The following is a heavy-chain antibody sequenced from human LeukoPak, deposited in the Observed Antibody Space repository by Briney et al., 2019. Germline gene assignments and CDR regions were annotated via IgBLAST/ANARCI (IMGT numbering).Heavy chain of an antibody. CDR3: SRDKGTAMEPYYFDY. Sequence: ASVKVSCKASGYTFTSYGISWMRQAPGQGLEWMGWISAYNGNTNYAQKLQGRVTMTTDTSTSTAYMELRSLRSDDTAVYYCSRDKGTAMEPYYFDYWGQGTLVTVSS. CDR2: ISAYNGNT. V-gene: IGHV1-18*01. J-gene: IGHJ4*02. CDR1: GYTFTSYG. D-gene: IGHD5-18*01.